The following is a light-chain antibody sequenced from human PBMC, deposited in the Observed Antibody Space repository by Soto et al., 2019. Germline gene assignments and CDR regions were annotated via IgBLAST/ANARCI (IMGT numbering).Light chain of an antibody. V-gene: IGKV3-20*01. Sequence: EIVLTQSPGTLSLSPGERATLSCRASQSVSSSSLAWYQQQPGQAPRLLIYGASSRATGIPDRFSGSGYGTDFTLTISRLEPEDFAVYYCQQYGSSPPMYTFGQGTKLEIK. J-gene: IGKJ2*01. CDR1: QSVSSSS. CDR3: QQYGSSPPMYT. CDR2: GAS.